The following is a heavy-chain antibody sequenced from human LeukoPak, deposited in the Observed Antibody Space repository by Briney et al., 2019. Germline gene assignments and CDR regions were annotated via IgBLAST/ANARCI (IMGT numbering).Heavy chain of an antibody. CDR1: CFTCSSYE. CDR3: ARASGLDY. J-gene: IGHJ4*02. Sequence: QPGGSLLLSCAPSCFTCSSYEMNWVRPAPGKGLEWVSYISSSGSSTYYADSVKGRFTISRDNAKNSLYLQMSSLRAEDTAVYYCARASGLDYWGQGTLVTVSS. CDR2: ISSSGSST. V-gene: IGHV3-48*03. D-gene: IGHD3/OR15-3a*01.